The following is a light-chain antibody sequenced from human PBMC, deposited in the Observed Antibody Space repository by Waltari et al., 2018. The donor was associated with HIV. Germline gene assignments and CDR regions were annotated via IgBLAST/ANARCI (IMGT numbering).Light chain of an antibody. J-gene: IGKJ4*01. CDR2: LGS. CDR3: MQALNVPLT. CDR1: QSLRHSNGNNY. Sequence: IVMTQSPLSLAVTPGEPASISCRSSQSLRHSNGNNYLALYVQKPGQFPQLLIYLGSNRSSGVPDRISGSESGTDFTLKITRVEAEDVGVYYCMQALNVPLTFGGGTKVEIK. V-gene: IGKV2-28*01.